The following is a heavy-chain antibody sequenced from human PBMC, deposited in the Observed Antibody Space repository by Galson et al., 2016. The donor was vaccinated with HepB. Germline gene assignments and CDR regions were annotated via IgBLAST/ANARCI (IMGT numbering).Heavy chain of an antibody. V-gene: IGHV3-53*01. D-gene: IGHD3-10*01. CDR1: GFSVSSNF. CDR3: ARYIALVRGALDV. Sequence: SLRLSCAASGFSVSSNFMTWVRQAPGRGLEWVSVMYISGTPYYTDSVKGRFTISRDDFKNTFHLQMNSLRVEDTAVYYCARYIALVRGALDVWGQGTVVTASS. J-gene: IGHJ3*01. CDR2: MYISGTP.